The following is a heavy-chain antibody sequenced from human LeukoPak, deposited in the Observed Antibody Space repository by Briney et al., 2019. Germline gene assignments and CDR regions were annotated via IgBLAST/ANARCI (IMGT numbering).Heavy chain of an antibody. CDR3: ASNNYDILTGYYPFDY. D-gene: IGHD3-9*01. V-gene: IGHV4-59*12. J-gene: IGHJ4*02. Sequence: SETLSLTCTVSGGSISSYYWSWIRQPPGKGLEWIGYIYYSGSTNYNPSLKSRVTISVDKSKNQFSLKLSSVTAADTAVYYCASNNYDILTGYYPFDYWGQGTLVTVSS. CDR2: IYYSGST. CDR1: GGSISSYY.